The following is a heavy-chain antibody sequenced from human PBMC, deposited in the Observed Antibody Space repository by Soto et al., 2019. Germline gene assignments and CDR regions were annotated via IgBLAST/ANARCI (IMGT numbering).Heavy chain of an antibody. D-gene: IGHD6-19*01. V-gene: IGHV1-69*02. Sequence: QVQLVQSGAEVKKPGSSVKVSCKASGGTFNTYTISWVRQAPGQGLEWMGGIIPILGIANYAQKFQGRVTITADKSTSKVYMRLSSLVSEDTAVYYCATEIAVAWTSSDDFESWGHGTMVTVSS. J-gene: IGHJ3*02. CDR3: ATEIAVAWTSSDDFES. CDR2: IIPILGIA. CDR1: GGTFNTYT.